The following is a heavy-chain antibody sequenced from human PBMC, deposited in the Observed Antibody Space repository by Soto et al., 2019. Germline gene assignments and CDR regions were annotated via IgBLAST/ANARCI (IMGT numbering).Heavy chain of an antibody. CDR1: GFSFSTYN. D-gene: IGHD4-4*01. V-gene: IGHV3-21*01. J-gene: IGHJ5*02. Sequence: EVQLVESGGGLVKPGGSLRLSCAASGFSFSTYNMNWVRQAPGKGLEWVSSIDASSTHIYYADSVKGRFTISRDNGKSSLYLQMDSLRAEDTALYYCVRQQYEFLVDPWGQGTLVTVSS. CDR3: VRQQYEFLVDP. CDR2: IDASSTHI.